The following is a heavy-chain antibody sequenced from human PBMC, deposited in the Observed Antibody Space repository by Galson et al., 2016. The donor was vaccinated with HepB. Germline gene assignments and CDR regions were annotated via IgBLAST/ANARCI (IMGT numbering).Heavy chain of an antibody. CDR2: INSDGGTI. J-gene: IGHJ4*02. CDR3: ARVVGRGVYDGRFDY. CDR1: GFAFNTYA. Sequence: SLRLSCAASGFAFNTYAMNWVRQAPGKGLEFVSPINSDGGTIDYADSVKGRVTISRDNSKNMLYLQMNSLRIEDTAVYYCARVVGRGVYDGRFDYWGQGNLVTVSS. D-gene: IGHD5/OR15-5a*01. V-gene: IGHV3-64*04.